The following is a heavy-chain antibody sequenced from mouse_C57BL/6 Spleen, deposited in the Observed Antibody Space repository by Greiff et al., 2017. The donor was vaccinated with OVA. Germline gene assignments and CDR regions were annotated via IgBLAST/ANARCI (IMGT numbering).Heavy chain of an antibody. V-gene: IGHV1-61*01. CDR3: ARGVVAPHWYFDV. J-gene: IGHJ1*03. Sequence: QVQLQQPGAELVRPGSSVKLSCKASGYTFTSYWMDWVKQRPGQGLEWIGNIYPSDSETHYNQKFKDKATLTVDKSSSTAYMQLSSLTSEDSAVYYCARGVVAPHWYFDVWGTGTTVTVSS. CDR2: IYPSDSET. D-gene: IGHD1-1*01. CDR1: GYTFTSYW.